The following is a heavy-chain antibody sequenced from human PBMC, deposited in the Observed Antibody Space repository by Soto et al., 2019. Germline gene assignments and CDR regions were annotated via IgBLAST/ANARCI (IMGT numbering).Heavy chain of an antibody. J-gene: IGHJ6*02. Sequence: PWWCLRLSCSASVFSCTNSEMSGFRQAQKKGLQWVGRIKSKTDGGTTDYAAPVKGRFTISRDDSKNTLYLQMNSLNTEDTAVYYCTTEKSSGWRRGAHKYYYYGMDVWGQGTTGTVSS. D-gene: IGHD6-19*01. CDR1: VFSCTNSE. CDR2: IKSKTDGGTT. V-gene: IGHV3-15*01. CDR3: TTEKSSGWRRGAHKYYYYGMDV.